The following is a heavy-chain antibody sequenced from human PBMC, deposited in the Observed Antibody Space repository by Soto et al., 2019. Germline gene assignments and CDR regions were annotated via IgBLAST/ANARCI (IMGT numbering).Heavy chain of an antibody. CDR1: GGSISTAGYY. J-gene: IGHJ4*02. CDR3: ASREYHRLDY. V-gene: IGHV4-31*03. CDR2: IYYSGIT. D-gene: IGHD2-2*01. Sequence: QVQLQESGPGLVKPSQTLSLTCTVSGGSISTAGYYWSWVRQPPGKGLEWIGYIYYSGITYYNPSLQSRFTISLDASKHQFSLKLSSVTAADTAVYYCASREYHRLDYWGQGALVTVSS.